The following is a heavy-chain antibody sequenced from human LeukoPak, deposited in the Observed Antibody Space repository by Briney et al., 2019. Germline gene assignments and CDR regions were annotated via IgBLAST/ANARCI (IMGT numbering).Heavy chain of an antibody. J-gene: IGHJ4*02. V-gene: IGHV1-69*05. D-gene: IGHD2-15*01. Sequence: SVKVSCXASGGTFSSYAISWVRLAPGQGLEWMGRIIPIFGTANCAQKFQGRVTITTDESTSTAYMELSSLRSEDTAVYYCARDPIPPYCRGGSCYSMNYFDYWGQGTLVTVSS. CDR3: ARDPIPPYCRGGSCYSMNYFDY. CDR1: GGTFSSYA. CDR2: IIPIFGTA.